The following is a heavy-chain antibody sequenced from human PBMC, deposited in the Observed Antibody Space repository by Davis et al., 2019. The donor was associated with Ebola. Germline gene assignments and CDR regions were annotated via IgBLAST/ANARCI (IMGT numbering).Heavy chain of an antibody. J-gene: IGHJ4*02. CDR3: ARGRWFDY. CDR1: GGSIRTYY. Sequence: SETLSLTCTVSGGSIRTYYWSWIRQPPGKGLEWIGEIYHSGSTNYNPSLKSRVTMSVDTSKNQFSLKLSSVTAADTAVYYCARGRWFDYWGQGTLVTVSS. V-gene: IGHV4-59*12. CDR2: IYHSGST. D-gene: IGHD2-15*01.